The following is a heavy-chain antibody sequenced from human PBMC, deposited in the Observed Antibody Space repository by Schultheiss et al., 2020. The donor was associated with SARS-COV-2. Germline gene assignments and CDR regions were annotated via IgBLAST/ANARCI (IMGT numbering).Heavy chain of an antibody. CDR1: GFTFSDSG. J-gene: IGHJ3*02. CDR3: ARDQGYAFDI. V-gene: IGHV3-48*04. Sequence: GGSLRLSCSASGFTFSDSGMNWVRQAPGKGLEWVSFISSSSSTIYYADSVKGRFTISRDNAKNSLYLQMNSLRAEDTAVYYCARDQGYAFDIWGQGTMVTVSS. CDR2: ISSSSSTI.